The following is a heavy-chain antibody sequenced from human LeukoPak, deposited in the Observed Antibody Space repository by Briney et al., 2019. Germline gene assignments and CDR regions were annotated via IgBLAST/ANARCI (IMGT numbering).Heavy chain of an antibody. CDR2: IYSGGST. CDR1: GFTFSSYA. V-gene: IGHV3-53*01. CDR3: ASLSLGHY. Sequence: GGSLRLSCAASGFTFSSYAMSWVRQAPGKGLEWVSVIYSGGSTYYADSVKGRFTISRDTSKNTLSLQMNSLRAEDTAVYYCASLSLGHYWGQGTLVIVSS. D-gene: IGHD6-6*01. J-gene: IGHJ4*02.